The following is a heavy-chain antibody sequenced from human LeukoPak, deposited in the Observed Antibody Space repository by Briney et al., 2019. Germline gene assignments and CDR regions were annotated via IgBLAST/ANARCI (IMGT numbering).Heavy chain of an antibody. D-gene: IGHD6-13*01. CDR3: ARVGYSSSWYVYYYMDV. Sequence: GGSLRLSCAASGFTFSSYWMSWVRQVPGKGLEWVANIKQDGSEKYYVDSVKGRFTISRDNAKNSLYLQMNSLRAEDTAVHYCARVGYSSSWYVYYYMDVWGKGTTVTVSS. V-gene: IGHV3-7*01. CDR2: IKQDGSEK. J-gene: IGHJ6*03. CDR1: GFTFSSYW.